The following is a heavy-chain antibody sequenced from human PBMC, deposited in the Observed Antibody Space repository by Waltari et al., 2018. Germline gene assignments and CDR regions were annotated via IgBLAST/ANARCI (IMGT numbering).Heavy chain of an antibody. Sequence: EVQLLESGGGLEQPGGSLRLSCAASGFTFSSYAMSWVRQAPGRGLEWVSGISDSGGKSYYADSVKGRFTISRDSSKNTLYLQMNSLRAEDTAVYYCAKGFSGTYYHYFDYLGQGTLATVSS. J-gene: IGHJ4*02. D-gene: IGHD1-26*01. CDR3: AKGFSGTYYHYFDY. CDR2: ISDSGGKS. CDR1: GFTFSSYA. V-gene: IGHV3-23*01.